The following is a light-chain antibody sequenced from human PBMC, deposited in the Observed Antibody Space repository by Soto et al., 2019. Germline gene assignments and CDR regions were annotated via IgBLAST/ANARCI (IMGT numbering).Light chain of an antibody. CDR1: QSVSSN. Sequence: EIVMTQSPATLSVSPGERATLSCRASQSVSSNLAWYQQKPVQAPRLLIYGASTSATGIPARFSGSGSGTEFTLTISSLQSEDFAVYYCQQYNNWPRTFDQGTKMEIK. J-gene: IGKJ1*01. V-gene: IGKV3-15*01. CDR3: QQYNNWPRT. CDR2: GAS.